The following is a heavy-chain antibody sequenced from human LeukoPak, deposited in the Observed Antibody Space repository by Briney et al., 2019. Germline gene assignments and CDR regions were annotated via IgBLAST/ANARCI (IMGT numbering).Heavy chain of an antibody. Sequence: GGSLRLSCAASGFTFSSYAMHWVRQAPGKGLEWVAVISYDGSNKYYADSVKGRFTISRDNSKNTLYLQMNSLRAEDTAVYYCAREIAAPPYYYYGMDVWGQGTTVTVSS. CDR2: ISYDGSNK. D-gene: IGHD6-13*01. CDR1: GFTFSSYA. J-gene: IGHJ6*02. CDR3: AREIAAPPYYYYGMDV. V-gene: IGHV3-30*01.